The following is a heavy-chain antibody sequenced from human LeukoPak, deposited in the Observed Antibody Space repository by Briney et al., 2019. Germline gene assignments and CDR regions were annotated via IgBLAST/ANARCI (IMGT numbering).Heavy chain of an antibody. Sequence: GGSLRLSCAASESTFSSYWMSWVRQAPGKGLEWVANIKQDGSEKYYVDSVKGRFTISRDNAKNSLYLQMNSLRAEDTAVYYCARERFGAYPEHWGQGTLVTVSS. D-gene: IGHD3-16*01. CDR3: ARERFGAYPEH. J-gene: IGHJ1*01. V-gene: IGHV3-7*01. CDR2: IKQDGSEK. CDR1: ESTFSSYW.